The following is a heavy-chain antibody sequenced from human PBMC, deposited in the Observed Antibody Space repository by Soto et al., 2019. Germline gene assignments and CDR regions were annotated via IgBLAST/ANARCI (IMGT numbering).Heavy chain of an antibody. CDR1: GFTFSSYA. Sequence: QVQLVESGGGVVQPGRSLRLSCAASGFTFSSYAMHWVRQAPGKGLEWVAVISYDGSNKYYADSVKGRFTISRDNSKNTLYLQMNSLRAEDKAVYYCARDEYYYDSSGYFYYFDYWGQGTLVTVSS. J-gene: IGHJ4*02. V-gene: IGHV3-30-3*01. CDR2: ISYDGSNK. CDR3: ARDEYYYDSSGYFYYFDY. D-gene: IGHD3-22*01.